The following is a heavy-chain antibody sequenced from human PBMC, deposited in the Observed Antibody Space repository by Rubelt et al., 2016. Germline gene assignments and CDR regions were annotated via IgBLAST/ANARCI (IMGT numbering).Heavy chain of an antibody. CDR2: ISSSSSTI. J-gene: IGHJ6*02. V-gene: IGHV3-48*04. D-gene: IGHD1-7*01. Sequence: RSYSMNWVRQAPGKGLEWVSYISSSSSTIYYADSVKGRFTISRDNAKNSLYLQMNSLRAEDTAVYYCASGQGLTGTTGYYGMDVWGQGTTVTVSS. CDR1: RSYS. CDR3: ASGQGLTGTTGYYGMDV.